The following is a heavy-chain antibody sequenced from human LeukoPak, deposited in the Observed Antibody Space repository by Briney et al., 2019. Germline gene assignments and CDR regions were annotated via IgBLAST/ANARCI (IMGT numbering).Heavy chain of an antibody. D-gene: IGHD3-22*01. CDR3: ARDRDPHYYDSSGYGYYYYYMDV. CDR2: IYYSGST. V-gene: IGHV4-59*01. CDR1: GGSISSYY. Sequence: SEPLSLTCTVSGGSISSYYWSWIRQPPGKGLEWIGYIYYSGSTNYNPSLKSRVTISVDTSKNQFSLKLSPVTAADTAVYYCARDRDPHYYDSSGYGYYYYYMDVWGKGTTVTVSS. J-gene: IGHJ6*03.